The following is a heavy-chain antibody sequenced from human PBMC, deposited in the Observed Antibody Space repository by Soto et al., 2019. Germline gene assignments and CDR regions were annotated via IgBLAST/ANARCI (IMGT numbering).Heavy chain of an antibody. J-gene: IGHJ6*02. CDR1: GFTFSSYS. CDR2: ISSSSSYI. CDR3: ARDPRAAPGGMDV. V-gene: IGHV3-21*01. Sequence: PGGSLRLSCAASGFTFSSYSMNWVRQAPGKGLEWVSSISSSSSYIYYADSVKGRFTISRDNAKNSLYLQMNSLRAEDTAVYYCARDPRAAPGGMDVWGQGTTVTVYS. D-gene: IGHD6-13*01.